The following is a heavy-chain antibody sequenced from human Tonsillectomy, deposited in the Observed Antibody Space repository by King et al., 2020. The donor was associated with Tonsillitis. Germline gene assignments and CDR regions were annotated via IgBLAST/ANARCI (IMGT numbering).Heavy chain of an antibody. CDR1: GFTFSSYT. CDR2: ISFDGSRK. Sequence: VQLVESGGGVVQPGRSLRLSCTASGFTFSSYTIHWVRQAPGKGLEWVAVISFDGSRKYYPDAMKGRFTISRDNSRNTLNLQMNSLRPEDTAVYYCARDRGSASFDHWGQGTLVTFSS. CDR3: ARDRGSASFDH. D-gene: IGHD2-15*01. V-gene: IGHV3-30-3*01. J-gene: IGHJ4*02.